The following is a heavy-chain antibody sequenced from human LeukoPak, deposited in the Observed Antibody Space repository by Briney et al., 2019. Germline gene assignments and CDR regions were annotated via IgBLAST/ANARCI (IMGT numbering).Heavy chain of an antibody. CDR3: AKDRVPYSSGWYWFDP. CDR1: GFTFSSYA. V-gene: IGHV3-23*01. Sequence: GGSLRLSCAASGFTFSSYAMRWVRQAPGKGLEWVSAISGSGGSTYYADSVKGRLTISRDNSKNTLYLKMNSLRAEDTAVYYCAKDRVPYSSGWYWFDPWGQGTVVTVSS. D-gene: IGHD6-19*01. CDR2: ISGSGGST. J-gene: IGHJ5*02.